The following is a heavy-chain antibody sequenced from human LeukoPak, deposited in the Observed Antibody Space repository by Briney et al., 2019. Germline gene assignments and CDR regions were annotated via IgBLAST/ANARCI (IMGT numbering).Heavy chain of an antibody. V-gene: IGHV1-69*13. CDR2: IIPIFGTA. Sequence: GASVKVSCKASGGTFSSYAISWVRQAPGQGLEWMGGIIPIFGTANYAQKFQGRVTITADESTSTAYMELSSLRSEDTAVYYCATSDSSGYYYFIYWGQGTLVTVSS. J-gene: IGHJ4*02. CDR1: GGTFSSYA. CDR3: ATSDSSGYYYFIY. D-gene: IGHD3-22*01.